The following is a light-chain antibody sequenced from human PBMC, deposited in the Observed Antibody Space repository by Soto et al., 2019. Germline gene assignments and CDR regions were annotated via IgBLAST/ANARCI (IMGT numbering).Light chain of an antibody. J-gene: IGKJ4*01. V-gene: IGKV1-39*01. Sequence: DIPMTQSPSSLSASVGDRVIITCRASQSISSSLNWYQEKPGKAPKLLIYGASSLQSGVSSRVRGSGSGTDFTLTISSLQPEDVATYYCQQSYSIPVTFGGGTKVEIK. CDR2: GAS. CDR3: QQSYSIPVT. CDR1: QSISSS.